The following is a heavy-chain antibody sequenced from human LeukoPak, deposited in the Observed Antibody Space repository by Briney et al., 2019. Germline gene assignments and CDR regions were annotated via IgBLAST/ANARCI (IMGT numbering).Heavy chain of an antibody. CDR3: ARGLYERYQLLFSREGWFDP. V-gene: IGHV1-8*01. D-gene: IGHD2-2*01. J-gene: IGHJ5*02. CDR2: MNPNSGNT. Sequence: ASEKVSCKASGYTFTSYDINWVRQATGQGLEWMGWMNPNSGNTGYAQKFQGRVTMTRNTSISTAYMELSSLRSEDTAVYYCARGLYERYQLLFSREGWFDPWGQGTLVTVSS. CDR1: GYTFTSYD.